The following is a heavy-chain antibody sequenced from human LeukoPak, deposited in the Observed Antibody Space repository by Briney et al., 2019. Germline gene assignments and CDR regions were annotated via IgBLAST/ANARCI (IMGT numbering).Heavy chain of an antibody. CDR3: ARTGRIAVKYYYYGTDV. V-gene: IGHV3-64*01. CDR2: ISSNGGST. Sequence: GGSLRLSCAASGFTFSSYAMHWVRQAPGKGLEYVSAISSNGGSTYYANSVKGRFTISRDNSKNTLYLQMGSLRAEDMAVYYCARTGRIAVKYYYYGTDVWGQGTTVTVSS. J-gene: IGHJ6*02. D-gene: IGHD6-19*01. CDR1: GFTFSSYA.